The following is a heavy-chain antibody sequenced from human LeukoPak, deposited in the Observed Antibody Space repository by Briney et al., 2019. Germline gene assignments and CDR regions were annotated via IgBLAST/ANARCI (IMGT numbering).Heavy chain of an antibody. Sequence: PSETLSLTCTVSGGSISSYYWSWIRQPPGKGLEWIGYIYYSGSTNYNPSLKSRVTISVGTSKNQFSLKLSPVTAADTAVYYCARDRDEVGATWYFDYWGQGTLVTVSS. CDR3: ARDRDEVGATWYFDY. V-gene: IGHV4-59*01. J-gene: IGHJ4*02. D-gene: IGHD1-26*01. CDR2: IYYSGST. CDR1: GGSISSYY.